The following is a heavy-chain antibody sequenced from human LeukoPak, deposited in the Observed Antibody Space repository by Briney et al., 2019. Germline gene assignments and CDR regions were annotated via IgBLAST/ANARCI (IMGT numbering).Heavy chain of an antibody. Sequence: GGSLRLSCAASGFTFSSYSMNWVRQAPGKGLEWVSSISSSSSYIYYADSVKGRFTISRDNAKNSLYLQMNSLRAEDTAVYYCARWGRKWGLPHQAGGYYYYGMDVWGQGTTVTVSS. D-gene: IGHD1-26*01. CDR3: ARWGRKWGLPHQAGGYYYYGMDV. V-gene: IGHV3-21*01. CDR1: GFTFSSYS. J-gene: IGHJ6*02. CDR2: ISSSSSYI.